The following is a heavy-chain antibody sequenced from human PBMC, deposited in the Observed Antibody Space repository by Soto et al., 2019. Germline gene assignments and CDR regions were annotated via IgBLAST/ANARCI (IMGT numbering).Heavy chain of an antibody. CDR2: IYSGGST. J-gene: IGHJ6*03. CDR3: ARNSGYDPYYYYMDV. CDR1: GFTVSSNY. D-gene: IGHD5-12*01. V-gene: IGHV3-66*01. Sequence: EVQLVESGGGLVQPGGSLRLSCAASGFTVSSNYMSWVRQAPGKGLEWVSVIYSGGSTYYADSVKGRFTISRDNSKNTLYLQMNRLRAEDTAVYYCARNSGYDPYYYYMDVWGKGTTVTVSS.